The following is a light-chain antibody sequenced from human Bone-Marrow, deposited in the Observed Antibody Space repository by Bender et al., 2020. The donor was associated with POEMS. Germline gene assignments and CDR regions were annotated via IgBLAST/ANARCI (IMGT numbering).Light chain of an antibody. CDR1: SSNIGNNA. J-gene: IGLJ2*01. CDR3: SSYSGSNNLGI. V-gene: IGLV1-36*01. Sequence: QSVLTQAPSVSEAPRQRITISCSGSSSNIGNNAVSWYQQLPGKAPKLLIYNDDLVPSGVSDRFSGSKSGNTASLTVSGLQADDEAEYYCSSYSGSNNLGIFGGGTKLTVL. CDR2: NDD.